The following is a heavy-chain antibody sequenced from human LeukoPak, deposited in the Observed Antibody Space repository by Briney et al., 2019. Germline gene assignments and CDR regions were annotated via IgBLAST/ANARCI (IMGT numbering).Heavy chain of an antibody. D-gene: IGHD3-22*01. V-gene: IGHV3-48*03. CDR2: ISSSGSTI. Sequence: GGSLRLSRAASGFSFSSYEMNWVRQAPGKGLEWVSYISSSGSTIYYADSVKGRFTISRDNAKNSLYLQMNSLRAEDTAVYYCARDRYDNSGYHDYGGQGTLVTVSA. J-gene: IGHJ4*02. CDR3: ARDRYDNSGYHDY. CDR1: GFSFSSYE.